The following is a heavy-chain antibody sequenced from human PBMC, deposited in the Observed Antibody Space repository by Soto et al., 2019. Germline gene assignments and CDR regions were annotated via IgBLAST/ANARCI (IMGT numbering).Heavy chain of an antibody. J-gene: IGHJ4*02. D-gene: IGHD2-15*01. CDR1: GDSISSYY. CDR2: VYSNGTT. CDR3: ARTPLI. V-gene: IGHV4-59*01. Sequence: SETLSLTCTVSGDSISSYYWSWIRRPPGKGLEWIGFVYSNGTTSYSRSLRSRVTMSVDTSKNQFSLNLKSVTAADSAVYYCARTPLIWGQGILVTVSS.